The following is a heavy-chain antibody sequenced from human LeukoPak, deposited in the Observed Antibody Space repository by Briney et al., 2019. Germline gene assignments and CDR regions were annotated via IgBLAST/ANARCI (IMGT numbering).Heavy chain of an antibody. D-gene: IGHD4-17*01. Sequence: SETLSLTCTVSGGSISSGGYYWSWIRQHPGKGLEWIGYIYYSGSTYYNPSLKSRVTISVDTSKNQFSLKLSSVTAADTAVYYCAREGGYGDFWAYYFGYWGQGTLVTVSS. CDR1: GGSISSGGYY. J-gene: IGHJ4*02. V-gene: IGHV4-31*03. CDR3: AREGGYGDFWAYYFGY. CDR2: IYYSGST.